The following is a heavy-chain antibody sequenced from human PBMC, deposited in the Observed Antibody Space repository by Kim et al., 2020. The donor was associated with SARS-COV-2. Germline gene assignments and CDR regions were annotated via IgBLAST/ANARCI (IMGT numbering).Heavy chain of an antibody. D-gene: IGHD6-6*01. CDR3: ARGPHYSSSSFDY. V-gene: IGHV4-34*01. J-gene: IGHJ4*02. Sequence: YNPSLKSRVTISVDTSKNQFSLKLSSVTAADTAVYYCARGPHYSSSSFDYWGQGTLVTVSS.